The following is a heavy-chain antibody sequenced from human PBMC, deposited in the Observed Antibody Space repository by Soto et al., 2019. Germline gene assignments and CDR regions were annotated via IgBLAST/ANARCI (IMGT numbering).Heavy chain of an antibody. CDR3: VKDLALIAAH. CDR1: GFTFNSYG. CDR2: ILYDGSKK. Sequence: SLRLACVASGFTFNSYGMYWVRQAPGKGLEWVSYILYDGSKKYYADSVKGRFTISRDNSKNTLNLQMDSMRLEDTDVYYCVKDLALIAAHWGQGTLVTVSS. J-gene: IGHJ4*02. D-gene: IGHD2-21*01. V-gene: IGHV3-30*18.